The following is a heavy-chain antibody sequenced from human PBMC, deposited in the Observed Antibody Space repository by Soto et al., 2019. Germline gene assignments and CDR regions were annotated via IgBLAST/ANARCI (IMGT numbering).Heavy chain of an antibody. CDR1: GGSISSYY. CDR3: ASASRITIFQFDY. D-gene: IGHD3-9*01. V-gene: IGHV4-59*08. J-gene: IGHJ4*02. Sequence: ASETLSLTCTVSGGSISSYYWSWIRQPPGKGLEWIGYIYYSGSTNYNPSLKSRVTISVDTSKNQFSLKLSSVTAADTAVYYCASASRITIFQFDYWGQGTLVTLSS. CDR2: IYYSGST.